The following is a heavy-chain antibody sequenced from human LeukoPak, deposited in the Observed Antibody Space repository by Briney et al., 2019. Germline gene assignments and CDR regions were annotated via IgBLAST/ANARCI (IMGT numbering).Heavy chain of an antibody. CDR1: GFTFSNSV. V-gene: IGHV3-23*01. D-gene: IGHD2-15*01. CDR2: ISGSGNTT. J-gene: IGHJ4*02. CDR3: AKAGPHIVVVVAATRADY. Sequence: PGGSLRLSCAASGFTFSNSVMSWARQAPGKGLEWVSSISGSGNTTYYVDSVKGRFTISRDNSKSTLYLQLNSLRAEDTAVYYCAKAGPHIVVVVAATRADYWGQGTLVTVSS.